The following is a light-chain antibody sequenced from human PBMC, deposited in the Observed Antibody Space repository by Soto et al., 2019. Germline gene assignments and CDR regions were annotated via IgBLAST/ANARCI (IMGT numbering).Light chain of an antibody. CDR1: QSISSS. V-gene: IGKV3-20*01. CDR3: QQYGNSPT. Sequence: EIVLIQSPVTLSLSPGERATLSCRASQSISSSLAWYQQNPGQAPRLLIYGTSSRATGIPDRFSGSGSGTDFSLTISRLEPEDSAVYYCQQYGNSPTFGGGTKVDIK. J-gene: IGKJ4*01. CDR2: GTS.